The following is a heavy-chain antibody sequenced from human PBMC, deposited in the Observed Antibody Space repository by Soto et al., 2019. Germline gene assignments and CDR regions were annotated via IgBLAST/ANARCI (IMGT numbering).Heavy chain of an antibody. CDR3: ARAAATGYCSSTSCDTVRFSYYYYYGIDV. D-gene: IGHD2-2*02. CDR2: IYHSGST. Sequence: SETLSLTCAVSGYSISSGYYWGRIRQPPGKGVEWSGGIYHSGSTYYNPSLKSRVTISGDTSNNQSSLKLSSVTAADTAVYYCARAAATGYCSSTSCDTVRFSYYYYYGIDVWGQGTTVTVSS. CDR1: GYSISSGYY. V-gene: IGHV4-38-2*01. J-gene: IGHJ6*02.